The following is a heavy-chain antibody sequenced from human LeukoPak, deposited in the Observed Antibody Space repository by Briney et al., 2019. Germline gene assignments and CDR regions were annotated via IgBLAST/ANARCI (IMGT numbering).Heavy chain of an antibody. CDR1: GFTVSSNY. CDR2: IYSGGST. Sequence: GGSLRLSCAASGFTVSSNYMSWVRQAPGKGLEWVSVIYSGGSTYYADSVKGRFTVSRDNSKNTLYLQMNSLRAEDTAVYCCARAPFTYDSSGDSFDIWGQGTMVTVSS. V-gene: IGHV3-66*01. J-gene: IGHJ3*02. CDR3: ARAPFTYDSSGDSFDI. D-gene: IGHD3-22*01.